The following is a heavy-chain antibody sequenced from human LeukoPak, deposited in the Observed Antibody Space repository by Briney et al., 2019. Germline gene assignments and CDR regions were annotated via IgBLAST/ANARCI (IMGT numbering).Heavy chain of an antibody. Sequence: GASVKVSCKTSGYTFTTYAMNWVRQAPGQGLERMGWINTNTGNPTYAQVFTGRFVFSLDTSVSTAYLQISSLKAEDTAVYYCARDTPGLRYWGQGTLVTVSS. CDR3: ARDTPGLRY. CDR1: GYTFTTYA. CDR2: INTNTGNP. J-gene: IGHJ4*02. D-gene: IGHD7-27*01. V-gene: IGHV7-4-1*02.